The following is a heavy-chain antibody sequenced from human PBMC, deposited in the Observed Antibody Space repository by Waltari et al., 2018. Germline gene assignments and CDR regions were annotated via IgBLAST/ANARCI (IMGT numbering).Heavy chain of an antibody. CDR3: AKDLAYGGDAFDI. J-gene: IGHJ3*02. Sequence: VQLVQSGAEVKKPGASVKVSCKASGYTFTSYGISWVRQAPGKGLEWVSAIRGSGGSTYYADSVKGRFTISRDNSKNTLYLQMNSLRAEDTAVYYCAKDLAYGGDAFDIWGQGTMVTVSS. CDR2: IRGSGGST. V-gene: IGHV3-23*04. D-gene: IGHD2-21*01. CDR1: GYTFTSYG.